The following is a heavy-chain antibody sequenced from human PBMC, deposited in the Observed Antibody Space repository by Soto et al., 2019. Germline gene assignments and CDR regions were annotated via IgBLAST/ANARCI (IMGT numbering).Heavy chain of an antibody. D-gene: IGHD2-2*01. CDR2: ISAYNGNT. Sequence: QVQLVQSGAEVKKPGASVKVSCKASGYTFTSYGISWVRQAPGQGLEWMGWISAYNGNTNYAQKLQGRVTMTTKTTTSTGFMRLRSLRADETAVYYCAREGPPSLYWGQGTLVTVSS. CDR3: AREGPPSLY. J-gene: IGHJ4*02. V-gene: IGHV1-18*01. CDR1: GYTFTSYG.